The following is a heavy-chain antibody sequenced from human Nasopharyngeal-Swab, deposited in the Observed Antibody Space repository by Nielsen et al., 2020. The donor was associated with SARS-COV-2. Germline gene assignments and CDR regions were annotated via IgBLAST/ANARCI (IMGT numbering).Heavy chain of an antibody. CDR1: GFTFNSHG. D-gene: IGHD6-19*01. V-gene: IGHV3-30*18. CDR2: ISFDGSKK. J-gene: IGHJ3*01. Sequence: GESLKISCAASGFTFNSHGMHWVRQAPGKGLEWVAVISFDGSKKYYADSVKGRFTMSRDNSKNTLSLQMNSLRAEDTALYYCAKDQNQWPTRGAFDVWGQGTMVTVSS. CDR3: AKDQNQWPTRGAFDV.